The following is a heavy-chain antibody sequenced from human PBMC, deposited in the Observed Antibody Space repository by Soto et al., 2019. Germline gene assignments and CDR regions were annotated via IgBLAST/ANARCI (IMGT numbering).Heavy chain of an antibody. Sequence: PSETLSLTCTVSNYSVRSGHYWGWVRQSPGKGLEWIATVQHFGTTLYNPSLKTRVTVSVDTFKNQFSLSLSFLTAADTAVYYCAGDSNESWFYNWGQGTQVTVPQ. CDR1: NYSVRSGHY. CDR2: VQHFGTT. D-gene: IGHD4-4*01. J-gene: IGHJ5*02. CDR3: AGDSNESWFYN. V-gene: IGHV4-38-2*02.